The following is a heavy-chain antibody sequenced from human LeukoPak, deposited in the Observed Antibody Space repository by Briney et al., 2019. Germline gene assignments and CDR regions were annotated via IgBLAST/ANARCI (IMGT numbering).Heavy chain of an antibody. CDR2: IYPGDSDT. J-gene: IGHJ3*02. V-gene: IGHV5-51*01. CDR1: GYSFTSYW. D-gene: IGHD3-22*01. Sequence: GESLKISCKGSGYSFTSYWIGWVRQMPGKGLEWMGIIYPGDSDTRYSPSFQGQVTISADKSISTAYLQWSSLKASDTAMYYCARPKAYYYDSSGYCSDAFDIWGQGTMVTVSS. CDR3: ARPKAYYYDSSGYCSDAFDI.